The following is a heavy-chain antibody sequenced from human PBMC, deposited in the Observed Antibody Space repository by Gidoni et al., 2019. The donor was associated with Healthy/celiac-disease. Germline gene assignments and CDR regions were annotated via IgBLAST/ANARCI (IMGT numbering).Heavy chain of an antibody. CDR3: AREPPVYYDSSGYLGWFDP. D-gene: IGHD3-22*01. CDR2: IYHSGST. J-gene: IGHJ5*02. V-gene: IGHV4-4*02. Sequence: QVQLQESGPGLVKPSGTLSLTCAVSGGSISSSNWWSWVRQPPGKGLEWIGEIYHSGSTNYNPSLKSRVTISVDKSKNQFSLKLSSVTAADTAVYYCAREPPVYYDSSGYLGWFDPWGQGTLVTVSS. CDR1: GGSISSSNW.